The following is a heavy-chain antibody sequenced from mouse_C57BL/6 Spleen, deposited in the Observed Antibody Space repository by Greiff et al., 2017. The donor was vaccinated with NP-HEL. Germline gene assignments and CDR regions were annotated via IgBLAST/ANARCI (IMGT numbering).Heavy chain of an antibody. Sequence: QVQLQQPGAELVKPGASVKLSCKASGYTFTSYWMHWVKQRPGRGLEWIGRIDPNSGGTKYNEKFKSKATLTVDKPSSTAYMQLSSLKSEVSAVYYCARSENGYYVAGAMDYWGQGTSVTVSS. D-gene: IGHD2-3*01. CDR1: GYTFTSYW. J-gene: IGHJ4*01. CDR2: IDPNSGGT. CDR3: ARSENGYYVAGAMDY. V-gene: IGHV1-72*01.